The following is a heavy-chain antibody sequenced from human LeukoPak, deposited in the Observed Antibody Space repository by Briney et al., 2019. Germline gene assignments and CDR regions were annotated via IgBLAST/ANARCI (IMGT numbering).Heavy chain of an antibody. CDR3: ARTNYGDYAIDY. Sequence: SGPTLVKPSGTLSLTCAVSGGSISSSDWWSWVRQPPGKGLEWIGEIYHSGSTDYNPSLKSRVTISVDKSKNQFSLKLISVTAADTAVYYCARTNYGDYAIDYWGQGTLVTVSS. V-gene: IGHV4-4*02. D-gene: IGHD4-17*01. CDR1: GGSISSSDW. CDR2: IYHSGST. J-gene: IGHJ4*02.